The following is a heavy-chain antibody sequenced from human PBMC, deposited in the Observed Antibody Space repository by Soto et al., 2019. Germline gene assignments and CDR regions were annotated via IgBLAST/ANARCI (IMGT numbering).Heavy chain of an antibody. J-gene: IGHJ5*02. D-gene: IGHD2-15*01. Sequence: QVQLVQSGAEVKKPGSSVKISCKASGYTFTRYTMNWVRQATGQRLEWMGWINTDNGNTKSSQKCQDRVIITRDTCASTAYMDLSSLRSEDTAVYYCARGIATGQLDPWGQGTLVTVSS. V-gene: IGHV1-3*04. CDR1: GYTFTRYT. CDR2: INTDNGNT. CDR3: ARGIATGQLDP.